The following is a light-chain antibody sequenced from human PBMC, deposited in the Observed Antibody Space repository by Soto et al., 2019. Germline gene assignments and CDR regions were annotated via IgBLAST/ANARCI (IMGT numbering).Light chain of an antibody. CDR3: QQYTDWSST. J-gene: IGKJ2*01. CDR1: QSVSSNY. CDR2: GES. Sequence: EIVLTQSPGTLSLSPGESATFSCRASQSVSSNYLAWYQQKTGQAPRILIYGESTRATGTPNRFSGSGSGTDLNLSISSLQSEDFAVYYCQQYTDWSSTFGQGTKVDIK. V-gene: IGKV3-20*01.